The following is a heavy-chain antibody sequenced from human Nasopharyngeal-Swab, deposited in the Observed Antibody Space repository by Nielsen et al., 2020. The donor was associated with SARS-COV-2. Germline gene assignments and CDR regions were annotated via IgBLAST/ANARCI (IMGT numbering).Heavy chain of an antibody. D-gene: IGHD1-26*01. V-gene: IGHV3-33*07. CDR3: AREEIVGATGGIGY. CDR1: GFTFSRYS. CDR2: IWYDGSNK. Sequence: GESLKISCAASGFTFSRYSMNWVRQAPGKGPEWVAVIWYDGSNKYYADSVKGRFTISRDNSKNTLYLQMNSLRAEDTAVYYCAREEIVGATGGIGYWGQGTLVTVSS. J-gene: IGHJ4*02.